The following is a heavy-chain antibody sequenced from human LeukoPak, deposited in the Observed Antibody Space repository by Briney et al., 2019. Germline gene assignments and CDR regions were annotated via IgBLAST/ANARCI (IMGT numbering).Heavy chain of an antibody. CDR1: GGSISSYY. J-gene: IGHJ3*02. CDR2: IYTSGST. D-gene: IGHD2-15*01. Sequence: SETLSLTCTVSGGSISSYYWSWIRQPAGKGLEWIGRIYTSGSTNYNPSLKSRVTMSVDTSQNQFSLKLSSVTAADTAVYYCARDRYCSGGSCSEDHDAFDIWGQGTMVTVSS. CDR3: ARDRYCSGGSCSEDHDAFDI. V-gene: IGHV4-4*07.